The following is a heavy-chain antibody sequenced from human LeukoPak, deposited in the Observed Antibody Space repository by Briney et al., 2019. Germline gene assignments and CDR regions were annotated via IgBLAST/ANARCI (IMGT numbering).Heavy chain of an antibody. D-gene: IGHD4-17*01. V-gene: IGHV3-66*01. CDR3: ASSPINDYGDYEYFQH. CDR1: GFTVSSNY. CDR2: IYSGGST. Sequence: GGSLRLSCAASGFTVSSNYMSWVRQAPGKGLEWVSVIYSGGSTYYADSVKGRFTISRDNSKNTLYLQMNSLRAEDTAVYYCASSPINDYGDYEYFQHWGQGTLVTVSS. J-gene: IGHJ1*01.